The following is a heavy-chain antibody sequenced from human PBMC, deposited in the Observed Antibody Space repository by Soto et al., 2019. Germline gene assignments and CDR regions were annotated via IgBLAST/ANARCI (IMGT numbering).Heavy chain of an antibody. D-gene: IGHD6-19*01. CDR3: ARGVGIAVAGTIHWFDP. CDR1: GGSFNGYY. J-gene: IGHJ5*02. Sequence: SETLSLTCAVYGGSFNGYYWSWIRQPPGKGLEWIGEINHSGSTNYNPSLKSRVTISVDTSKNQFSLKLSSVTAADTAVYYCARGVGIAVAGTIHWFDPWGQGTLVTVSS. V-gene: IGHV4-34*01. CDR2: INHSGST.